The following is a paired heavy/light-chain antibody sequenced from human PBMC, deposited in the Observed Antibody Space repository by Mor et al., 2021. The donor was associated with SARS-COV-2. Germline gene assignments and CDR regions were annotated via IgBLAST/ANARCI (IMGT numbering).Heavy chain of an antibody. V-gene: IGHV3-48*02. D-gene: IGHD3-22*01. CDR1: GFTFRNYG. CDR3: TRGTFYFDSSGYFPFDY. J-gene: IGHJ4*02. CDR2: ISTSSSTI. Sequence: DVQLVDSGGGLVQPGGSLRLSCAASGFTFRNYGMNWVRQAPGKGLEWVSYISTSSSTIYYADSVKGRFTTSRDNAKNSVFLQMNSLRDEDTAVYYCTRGTFYFDSSGYFPFDYWGQGTLVTVSS.
Light chain of an antibody. CDR2: KDS. J-gene: IGLJ7*01. CDR3: QSADSSGTYAV. CDR1: ALPKQY. Sequence: SYELTQPPSVSVSPGQTARITCSGDALPKQYAYWYQQKPGQAPVRVIFKDSERPSGIPERFSGSKSGTTVTLTISGVQAEDEADYYCQSADSSGTYAVFGGGTQLTVL. V-gene: IGLV3-25*03.